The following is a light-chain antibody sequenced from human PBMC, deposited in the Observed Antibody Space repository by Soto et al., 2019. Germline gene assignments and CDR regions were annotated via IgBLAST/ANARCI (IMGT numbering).Light chain of an antibody. CDR3: HQYNNWRT. J-gene: IGKJ5*01. Sequence: EGVLTQSPATLSESPGERATLSCRASQSVSTNLAWYQQRPGQAPRLLIYGASARATGIPARFSGSGAGTEFTLTISSLQSEDFAVYYCHQYNNWRTFGQGTRLEIK. V-gene: IGKV3-15*01. CDR1: QSVSTN. CDR2: GAS.